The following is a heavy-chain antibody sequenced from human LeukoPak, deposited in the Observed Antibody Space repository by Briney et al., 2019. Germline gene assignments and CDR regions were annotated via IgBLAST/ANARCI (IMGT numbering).Heavy chain of an antibody. J-gene: IGHJ2*01. D-gene: IGHD6-6*01. CDR3: AKWASFWGFGSSDWYFDV. CDR1: GFTFSHYG. CDR2: ISHDGDNQ. Sequence: PGGSLRLSCEASGFTFSHYGMLWVRQAPGKGLEWAAFISHDGDNQHYADSVKGRFTISRDDSKNTVYLQMSSLRNDDTAMYYCAKWASFWGFGSSDWYFDVWGRGTLATVSS. V-gene: IGHV3-30*18.